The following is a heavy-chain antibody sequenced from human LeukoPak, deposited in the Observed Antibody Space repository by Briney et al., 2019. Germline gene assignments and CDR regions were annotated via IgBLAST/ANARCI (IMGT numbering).Heavy chain of an antibody. CDR3: ARDSGMVRGTVDY. D-gene: IGHD3-10*01. V-gene: IGHV1-46*01. Sequence: ASVKVSCKSSGYTFTSYYMYWVRQAPGQGLEWMGIINPSGGSTSYAQKFQGRVTMTRDTSTSTVYMELSSLRSEDTAVYYCARDSGMVRGTVDYWGQGSLVTVSS. J-gene: IGHJ4*02. CDR1: GYTFTSYY. CDR2: INPSGGST.